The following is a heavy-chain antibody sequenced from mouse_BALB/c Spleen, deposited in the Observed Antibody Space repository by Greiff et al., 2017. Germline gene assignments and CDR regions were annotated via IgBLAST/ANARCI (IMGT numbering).Heavy chain of an antibody. CDR2: IYPGNVNT. Sequence: QVQLQQSGPELVKPGASVRISCKASGYTFTSYYIHWVKQRPGQGLEWIGWIYPGNVNTKYNEKFKGKATLTADKSSSTAYMQLSSLTSEDSAVYFCARKVSYYFDYWGQGTTLTVSS. CDR1: GYTFTSYY. D-gene: IGHD2-14*01. J-gene: IGHJ2*01. CDR3: ARKVSYYFDY. V-gene: IGHV1S56*01.